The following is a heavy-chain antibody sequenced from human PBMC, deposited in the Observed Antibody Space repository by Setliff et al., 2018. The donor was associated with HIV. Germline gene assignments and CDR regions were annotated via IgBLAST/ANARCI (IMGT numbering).Heavy chain of an antibody. V-gene: IGHV4-34*01. CDR3: AREASCDSSGYYPAWGL. CDR1: GGSFSGYY. D-gene: IGHD3-22*01. J-gene: IGHJ4*02. Sequence: PSETLSLTCAVYGGSFSGYYWSWIRQPPGKGLEWIGEINHSGSTNYNPSLKSRVTISVDTSKNQLSLNLRSMTAADTAVYHCAREASCDSSGYYPAWGLWGRGTLVTVSS. CDR2: INHSGST.